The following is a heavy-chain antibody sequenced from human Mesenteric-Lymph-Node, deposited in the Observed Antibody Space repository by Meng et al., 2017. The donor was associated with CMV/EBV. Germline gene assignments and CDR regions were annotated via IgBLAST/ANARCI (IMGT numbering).Heavy chain of an antibody. D-gene: IGHD2-15*01. CDR2: IIPILGTA. V-gene: IGHV1-69*08. CDR1: GGTFSSQT. Sequence: SVKVSCKASGGTFSSQTISWVRQDPGQGLEWMGGIIPILGTANYAQKFQGRVTITADMSTNTAYMELSSLRSEDTAVYYWARDLSGGSLVYYFDYWGQGTLVTVSS. CDR3: ARDLSGGSLVYYFDY. J-gene: IGHJ4*02.